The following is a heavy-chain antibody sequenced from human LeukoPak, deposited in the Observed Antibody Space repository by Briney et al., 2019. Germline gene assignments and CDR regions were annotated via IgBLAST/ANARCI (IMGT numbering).Heavy chain of an antibody. J-gene: IGHJ4*02. CDR3: AKDPLVSGSYFDY. D-gene: IGHD1-26*01. V-gene: IGHV3-30*02. CDR1: GFTFSGYG. CDR2: IRYDGSNK. Sequence: GGSLRLSCVASGFTFSGYGMHWVRQAPGKGLEWVAFIRYDGSNKYYADSVKGRFTISRDNSKNTLYLQMNSLRAEDTAVYYCAKDPLVSGSYFDYWGQGTLVTVSS.